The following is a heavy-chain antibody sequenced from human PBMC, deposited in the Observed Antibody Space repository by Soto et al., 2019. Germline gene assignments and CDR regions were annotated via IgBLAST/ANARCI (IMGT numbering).Heavy chain of an antibody. Sequence: EVQLLESGGGLVQPGGSLRLSCAASGFTFSHFGMSWVRQAPGKGLEWVSTLSGGDDSTYYADSVKDRFTISRDNSKNTLYLQLNSLRAEDTAVYYCAKKYHYGSGTYLYYFDYWGQGTLVTVSS. CDR1: GFTFSHFG. CDR2: LSGGDDST. V-gene: IGHV3-23*01. J-gene: IGHJ4*02. CDR3: AKKYHYGSGTYLYYFDY. D-gene: IGHD3-10*01.